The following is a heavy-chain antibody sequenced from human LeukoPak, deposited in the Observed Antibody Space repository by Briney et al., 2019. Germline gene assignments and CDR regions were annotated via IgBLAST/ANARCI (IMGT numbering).Heavy chain of an antibody. V-gene: IGHV4-59*08. CDR1: GGSINSYY. Sequence: SETLSLTCTVSGGSINSYYWSWPRQPPGKGLEWIGFIYYSGSTHYKSSPKSRVTISVDTSRNQFSLRLSSVTAADTAVYYCARHSGSSPHYFDYWGQGTLVTVSS. J-gene: IGHJ4*02. CDR2: IYYSGST. CDR3: ARHSGSSPHYFDY. D-gene: IGHD1-26*01.